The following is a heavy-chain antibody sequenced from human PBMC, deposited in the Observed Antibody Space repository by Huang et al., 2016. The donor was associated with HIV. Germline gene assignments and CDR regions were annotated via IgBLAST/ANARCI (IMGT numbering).Heavy chain of an antibody. V-gene: IGHV4-39*01. D-gene: IGHD6-19*01. CDR1: GGSISISSYY. CDR3: ARHGRVAGHYYNNMDV. CDR2: IYYMGNN. J-gene: IGHJ6*02. Sequence: LQLQESGPGLVKSSETLSLICTVSGGSISISSYYWGWIRQPPGKGPEWIGSIYYMGNNYYNPPLKSRVTISVDTSKNQFSLKVNSVTAADTAVYYCARHGRVAGHYYNNMDVWGRGTTVTVSS.